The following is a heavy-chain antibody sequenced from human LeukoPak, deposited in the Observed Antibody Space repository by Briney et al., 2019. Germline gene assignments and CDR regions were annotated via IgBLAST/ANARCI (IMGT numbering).Heavy chain of an antibody. CDR2: IWYDGSNK. D-gene: IGHD4-17*01. CDR1: GFTFSSYG. V-gene: IGHV3-33*01. CDR3: ARAVTTGPWVDWFDP. J-gene: IGHJ5*02. Sequence: GGSLRLSCAASGFTFSSYGMHWVRQAPGKGLEWVAVIWYDGSNKYYADSVKGRFTISRDNSKKTLYLQMNSLRAEDTAVYYCARAVTTGPWVDWFDPWGQGTLVTVSS.